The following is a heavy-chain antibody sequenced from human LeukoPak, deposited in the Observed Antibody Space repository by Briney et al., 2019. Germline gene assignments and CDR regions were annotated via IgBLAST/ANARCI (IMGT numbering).Heavy chain of an antibody. CDR1: GGSISGNA. CDR2: IYTSGST. D-gene: IGHD3-9*01. Sequence: SETLSVTCTVSGGSISGNAWSWIRQPPGKGLEGIGYIYTSGSTDYNPSLKNRVTILVGTSNSQFYLKLSSVTDADTAVYYCAKRNYDLLTGYYQGRHYSYYYMDLWGKGTTVTVSS. J-gene: IGHJ6*03. V-gene: IGHV4-4*09. CDR3: AKRNYDLLTGYYQGRHYSYYYMDL.